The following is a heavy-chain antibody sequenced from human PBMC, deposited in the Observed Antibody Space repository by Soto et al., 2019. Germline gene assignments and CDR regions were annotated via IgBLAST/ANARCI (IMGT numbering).Heavy chain of an antibody. CDR3: AKTALWRPFRDSSGYRDY. CDR2: ISGSGGST. D-gene: IGHD3-22*01. J-gene: IGHJ4*02. V-gene: IGHV3-23*01. Sequence: GGSLRLSCAASGFTFSSYAMSWVRQAPGKGLEWVSAISGSGGSTYYADSVKGRFTISRDKSKNTLYLQMNSLRAEDTAVYYCAKTALWRPFRDSSGYRDYWGQGTLVTVSS. CDR1: GFTFSSYA.